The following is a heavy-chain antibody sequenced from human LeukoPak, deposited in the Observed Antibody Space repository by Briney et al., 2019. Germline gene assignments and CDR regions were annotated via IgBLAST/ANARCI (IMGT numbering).Heavy chain of an antibody. Sequence: GGSLRLSCAASGFTFSSYGMNWVRQAPGKGLEWVSSISGSGGSTDNADFVKGRFTISRDNSKNMLYLQMNSLRAEDTAVYYCARTMVREVVITNFDCWGQGTLVTVSS. J-gene: IGHJ4*02. V-gene: IGHV3-23*01. D-gene: IGHD3-10*01. CDR3: ARTMVREVVITNFDC. CDR2: ISGSGGST. CDR1: GFTFSSYG.